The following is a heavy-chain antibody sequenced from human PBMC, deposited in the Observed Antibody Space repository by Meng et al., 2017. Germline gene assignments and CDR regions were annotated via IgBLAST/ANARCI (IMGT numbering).Heavy chain of an antibody. V-gene: IGHV4-4*02. J-gene: IGHJ4*02. D-gene: IGHD6-19*01. CDR2: IYHSGST. CDR3: ARVLVSSGWFVDY. CDR1: GGSISSRNW. Sequence: GSLRLPCGVSGGSISSRNWWSWVRQPPGKGLEWIGEIYHSGSTNYNSSLKSRVTISIDKSKNQFSLKLSSVTAADTAVYYCARVLVSSGWFVDYWGQGILVTVSS.